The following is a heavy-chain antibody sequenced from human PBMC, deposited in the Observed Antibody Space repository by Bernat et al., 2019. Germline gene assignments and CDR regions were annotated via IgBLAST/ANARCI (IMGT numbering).Heavy chain of an antibody. D-gene: IGHD1-26*01. J-gene: IGHJ6*02. CDR2: IYNDGST. CDR1: GSTVSSNH. Sequence: EVQLVESGGGLIQPGGSLRLSCAASGSTVSSNHMNWVRRAPGRGLEWVSVIYNDGSTFYAESVKGRFTISRDNSKNTLYLQMNSLRAEDTAVYYCARRGEGELLSPYYYGMDVWGQGTTVTVSS. V-gene: IGHV3-53*01. CDR3: ARRGEGELLSPYYYGMDV.